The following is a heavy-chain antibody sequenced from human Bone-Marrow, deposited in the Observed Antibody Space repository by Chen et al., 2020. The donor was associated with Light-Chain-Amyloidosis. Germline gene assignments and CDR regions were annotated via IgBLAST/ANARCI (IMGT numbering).Heavy chain of an antibody. D-gene: IGHD6-13*01. CDR1: GYTFTGYY. Sequence: QVQLVQSGAEVKKPGASVKVSCKASGYTFTGYYMHWVRQAPGQGLEWMGWIKPKSDRTNYAQKFQGRVTMTRYTPISTAYMELSRLRPDDTAVYYCARGYEQQLFWGQGTLVTVSS. J-gene: IGHJ4*02. CDR2: IKPKSDRT. V-gene: IGHV1-2*02. CDR3: ARGYEQQLF.